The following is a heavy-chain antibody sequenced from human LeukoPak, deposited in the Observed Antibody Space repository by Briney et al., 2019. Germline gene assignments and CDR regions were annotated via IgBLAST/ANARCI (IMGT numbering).Heavy chain of an antibody. CDR2: ISWNSGSI. V-gene: IGHV3-9*01. J-gene: IGHJ4*02. D-gene: IGHD3-9*01. CDR3: AKIYDILPWCPEW. CDR1: GFTFDDYA. Sequence: GRSLRLSCAASGFTFDDYAMHWVRQTLEKGLEWVSGISWNSGSIGYADSVKGRFTISRDNAKNSLYLQMNSLRAEDTAVYYCAKIYDILPWCPEWWGQGTLVTVSS.